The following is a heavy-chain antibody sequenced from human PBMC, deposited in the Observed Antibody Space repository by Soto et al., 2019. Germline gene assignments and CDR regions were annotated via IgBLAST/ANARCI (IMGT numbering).Heavy chain of an antibody. CDR2: ISSNGGRT. CDR1: GFTFSVYA. Sequence: PGGSLRLSXAASGFTFSVYAMSWVRQAPGKGLEWVSAISSNGGRTFYADSLRGRFTISRDNSKSALYLQTNNLRAEDTAIYYCAKYSELPYEAYLQQWGQGTQVTVSS. J-gene: IGHJ1*01. CDR3: AKYSELPYEAYLQQ. D-gene: IGHD1-7*01. V-gene: IGHV3-23*01.